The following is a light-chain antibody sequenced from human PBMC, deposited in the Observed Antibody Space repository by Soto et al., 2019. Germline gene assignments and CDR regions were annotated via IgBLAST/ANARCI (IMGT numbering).Light chain of an antibody. CDR3: HKYGDSTQT. Sequence: DILLTQSPGTLSLSPGESATLSCRASQSVSSSYLAWYQQKPGQPPRILIYGESIRATGVPDRLSGSGSATDLTLTISRLEPEDFAVYYCHKYGDSTQTCGQGTKVDIK. J-gene: IGKJ1*01. V-gene: IGKV3-20*01. CDR1: QSVSSSY. CDR2: GES.